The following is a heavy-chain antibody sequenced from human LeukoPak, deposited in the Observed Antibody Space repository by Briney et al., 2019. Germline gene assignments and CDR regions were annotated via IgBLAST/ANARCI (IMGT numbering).Heavy chain of an antibody. Sequence: SETLSLTCTVSGGSISSSSYYWGWIRQPPGKGLEWIGSIYYSGSTYYNPSLKSRVTISVDKSENQFSLKLSSVTAADTAVYYCARVVGWLGGIDYWGQGTLVTVSS. CDR1: GGSISSSSYY. CDR3: ARVVGWLGGIDY. D-gene: IGHD1-26*01. J-gene: IGHJ4*02. V-gene: IGHV4-39*07. CDR2: IYYSGST.